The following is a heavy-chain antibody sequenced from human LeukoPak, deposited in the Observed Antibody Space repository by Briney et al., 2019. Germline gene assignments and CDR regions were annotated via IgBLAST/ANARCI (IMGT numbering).Heavy chain of an antibody. V-gene: IGHV3-30*19. D-gene: IGHD4-17*01. CDR3: ARETGSAVGSTDFDY. Sequence: GGSLRLSCAASGFTFSSYGMHWVRQAPGEGLEWVAVISYDGSNKYYADSVKGRFTISRDNSKNTLYLQMNSLRAEDTAVYYCARETGSAVGSTDFDYWGQGTLVTVSS. CDR2: ISYDGSNK. J-gene: IGHJ4*02. CDR1: GFTFSSYG.